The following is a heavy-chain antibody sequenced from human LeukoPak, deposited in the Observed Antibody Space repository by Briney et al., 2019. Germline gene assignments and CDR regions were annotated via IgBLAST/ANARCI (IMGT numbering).Heavy chain of an antibody. D-gene: IGHD6-13*01. CDR1: GYSFTSYW. V-gene: IGHV5-51*01. Sequence: GESLKISCKGSGYSFTSYWIGWVRQMPGKGLEWMGIIFPRDSDIRYSPSFQGQVTISADNSISTAYLQWSSLKASDTAMYYCARGLVASAGSRAYYFDYWGQGTLVTVSS. CDR3: ARGLVASAGSRAYYFDY. J-gene: IGHJ4*02. CDR2: IFPRDSDI.